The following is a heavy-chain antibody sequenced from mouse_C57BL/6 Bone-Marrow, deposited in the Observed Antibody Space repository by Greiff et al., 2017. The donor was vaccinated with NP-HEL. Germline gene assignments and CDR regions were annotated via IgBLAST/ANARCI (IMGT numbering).Heavy chain of an antibody. CDR3: ARLYDYDHAIDY. J-gene: IGHJ4*01. CDR1: GFTFSSYT. Sequence: EVKLEESGGGLVKPGGSLKLSCAAPGFTFSSYTMSWVRQPPEKRLEWVATISGGGGITYYPDSVKGRFTISRDNAKNTPYLQTSSLRSEDTALYYLARLYDYDHAIDYWGQGTSLTVPS. V-gene: IGHV5-9*01. D-gene: IGHD2-4*01. CDR2: ISGGGGIT.